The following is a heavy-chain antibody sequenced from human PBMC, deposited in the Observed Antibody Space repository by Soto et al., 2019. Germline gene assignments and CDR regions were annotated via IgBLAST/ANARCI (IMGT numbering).Heavy chain of an antibody. CDR3: ARGMTPPGAPAWYYFDS. CDR2: FSLSGTT. CDR1: GASITGSSY. J-gene: IGHJ4*02. D-gene: IGHD2-8*02. Sequence: SETLSLTCTVSGASITGSSYWSWIRQPAGKGLEWIGRFSLSGTTSYNPSLRGRVTMSADVSKNQFSLRLTSVTAADTALYYCARGMTPPGAPAWYYFDSWGQGTLVTVSS. V-gene: IGHV4-4*07.